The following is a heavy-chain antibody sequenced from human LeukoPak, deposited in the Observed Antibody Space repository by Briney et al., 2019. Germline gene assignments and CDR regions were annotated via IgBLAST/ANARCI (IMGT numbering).Heavy chain of an antibody. V-gene: IGHV4-39*07. D-gene: IGHD5-24*01. CDR1: GGSISSYY. CDR2: IYYSGST. CDR3: ARGRDGYNFSYFDY. Sequence: SETLSLTCTVSGGSISSYYWGWIRQPPGKGLEWIGSIYYSGSTYYNPSLKSRVTISVDTSKNQFSLKLSSVTAADTAVYYCARGRDGYNFSYFDYWGQGTLVTVSS. J-gene: IGHJ4*02.